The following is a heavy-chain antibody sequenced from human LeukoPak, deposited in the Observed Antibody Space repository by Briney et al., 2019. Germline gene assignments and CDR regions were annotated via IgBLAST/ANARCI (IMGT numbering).Heavy chain of an antibody. Sequence: GGSLRLSCAASGFTFSSYGMHWVRQAPGKGLEWVAFIRYDGSNKYYVDSVKGRFTISRDNSKNTLYLQMNSLRAEDTAVYYCAKSAGYYDSSGFDYWGQGTLVTVSS. CDR3: AKSAGYYDSSGFDY. CDR2: IRYDGSNK. D-gene: IGHD3-22*01. V-gene: IGHV3-30*02. CDR1: GFTFSSYG. J-gene: IGHJ4*02.